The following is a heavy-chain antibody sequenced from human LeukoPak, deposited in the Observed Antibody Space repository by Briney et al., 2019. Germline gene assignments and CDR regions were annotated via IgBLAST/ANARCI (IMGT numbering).Heavy chain of an antibody. V-gene: IGHV3-23*01. J-gene: IGHJ3*02. Sequence: GGSLRLSCAASGFTFSSYAMSWVRQAPGKGLEWVSVISGSGVNTYYADSVKGRFTISRDNSKNTLFLQMNSLRAEDTAVYYCARVGAATYAFDIWGQGTMVTVSS. CDR2: ISGSGVNT. D-gene: IGHD3-16*01. CDR1: GFTFSSYA. CDR3: ARVGAATYAFDI.